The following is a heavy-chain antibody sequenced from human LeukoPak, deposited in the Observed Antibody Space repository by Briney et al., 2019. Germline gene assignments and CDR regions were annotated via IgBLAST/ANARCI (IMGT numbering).Heavy chain of an antibody. D-gene: IGHD2-15*01. V-gene: IGHV3-23*01. CDR3: AKGMSDGSYSPLFS. CDR2: ISVNRGGPT. Sequence: PGGSLRLSCAASGFTFSSYAMTWVRQAPRKGLEWVPTISVNRGGPTYYADSVKGRFTVSRDDSKNTLYLQINDPRAEDTAVYYCAKGMSDGSYSPLFSWGQGTLVTVSS. CDR1: GFTFSSYA. J-gene: IGHJ4*02.